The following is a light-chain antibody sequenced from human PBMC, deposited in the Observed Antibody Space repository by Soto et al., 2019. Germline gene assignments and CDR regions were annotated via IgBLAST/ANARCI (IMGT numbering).Light chain of an antibody. V-gene: IGKV4-1*01. J-gene: IGKJ4*01. CDR2: WAS. CDR3: QQYYSTPLT. CDR1: QSLLFSSNNKNY. Sequence: DIVMTQSPDSLAVSLGERATINCKSSQSLLFSSNNKNYLAWYQQKPGQPPKLLIYWASTRESGVPDRFSGSGSGTDFTLTISSLQAEDVAVYYCQQYYSTPLTFGGGTKEDIK.